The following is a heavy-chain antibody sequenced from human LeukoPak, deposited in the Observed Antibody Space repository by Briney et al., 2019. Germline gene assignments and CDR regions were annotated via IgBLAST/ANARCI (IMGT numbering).Heavy chain of an antibody. D-gene: IGHD1-26*01. Sequence: PGGSLRLSCAASGFTFRNYWVHWVRQAPGKGLVWVSRTNSDGSSTDYADSVKGRFTLSRDNVKNTLYLQMNSLRAEDTAVYYCGRGRFHSLGDTVNLDLWGQGTLVTVSS. CDR1: GFTFRNYW. CDR2: TNSDGSST. J-gene: IGHJ5*02. CDR3: GRGRFHSLGDTVNLDL. V-gene: IGHV3-74*01.